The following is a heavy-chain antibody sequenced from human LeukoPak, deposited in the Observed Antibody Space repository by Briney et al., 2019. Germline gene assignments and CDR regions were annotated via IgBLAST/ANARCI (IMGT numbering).Heavy chain of an antibody. D-gene: IGHD3-22*01. CDR3: AREYDSSGYLRIGFDY. CDR1: GYTFTSYY. CDR2: INPSGGST. V-gene: IGHV1-46*01. J-gene: IGHJ4*02. Sequence: GASVKVSCKASGYTFTSYYMHWVRQAPGQGLEWMGIINPSGGSTSYAQKFQGRVTMTRDKSTSTVYMEPSSLRSEDTAVYYCAREYDSSGYLRIGFDYWGQGTLVTVSS.